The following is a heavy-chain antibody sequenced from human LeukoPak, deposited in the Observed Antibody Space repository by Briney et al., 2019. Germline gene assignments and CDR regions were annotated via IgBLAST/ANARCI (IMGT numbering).Heavy chain of an antibody. J-gene: IGHJ3*02. CDR3: ARAVGPCDI. CDR1: GFTFSTYG. CDR2: IWFDRSIK. Sequence: GGSLRLSCAASGFTFSTYGMHWVRQAPGKGLEWVAVIWFDRSIKYYADSVKGRFTISRDNSKNTLYLQMNSLRAEDTAVYYCARAVGPCDIWGQGTIVIVSS. V-gene: IGHV3-33*01.